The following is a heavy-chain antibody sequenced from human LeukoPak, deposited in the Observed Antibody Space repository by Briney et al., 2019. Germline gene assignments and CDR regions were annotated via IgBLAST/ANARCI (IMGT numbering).Heavy chain of an antibody. Sequence: GGSLRLSCAASGFTVSSNYMSWVRQAPGKGLEWVSVIYSGGSTYYADSVKGRFTISRDNSKNTLYLQMNSLRAEDTAVYYCAKASMVRGPYYYGMDVWGQGTTVTVSS. CDR1: GFTVSSNY. CDR2: IYSGGST. J-gene: IGHJ6*02. CDR3: AKASMVRGPYYYGMDV. V-gene: IGHV3-53*01. D-gene: IGHD3-10*01.